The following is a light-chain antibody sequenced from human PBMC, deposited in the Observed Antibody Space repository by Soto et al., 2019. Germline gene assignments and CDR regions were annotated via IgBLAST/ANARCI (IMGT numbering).Light chain of an antibody. V-gene: IGKV3-20*01. J-gene: IGKJ4*01. CDR1: QSVSNNY. CDR3: QQYGSSPRS. CDR2: SAS. Sequence: EIVFAQVPGTLCLSPGERATLSWSASQSVSNNYLAWYQQKPGQAPRLLIHSASSRATGIPDRFSGSGSGTDFTLTISRLEPEDFAVYYCQQYGSSPRSFGGGTKVDIK.